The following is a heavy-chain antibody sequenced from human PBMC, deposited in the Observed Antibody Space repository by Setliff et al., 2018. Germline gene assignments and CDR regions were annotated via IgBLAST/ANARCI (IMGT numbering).Heavy chain of an antibody. CDR1: GYNFASYW. D-gene: IGHD6-19*01. V-gene: IGHV5-51*01. J-gene: IGHJ6*03. CDR2: IYPDDSDT. Sequence: GESLKISCKGSGYNFASYWIAWVRQMPGKGLEWMGIIYPDDSDTRYSPSFQGQVTISADKSISTAYLQWSSLKASDTAMYYCARQIGSSLSHFYYYMDVWGRGTTVTVSS. CDR3: ARQIGSSLSHFYYYMDV.